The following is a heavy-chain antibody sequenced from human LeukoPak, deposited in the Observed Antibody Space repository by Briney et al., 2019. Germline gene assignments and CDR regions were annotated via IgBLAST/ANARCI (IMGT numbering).Heavy chain of an antibody. V-gene: IGHV1-69*04. CDR2: IIPILGIA. D-gene: IGHD3-10*01. J-gene: IGHJ3*02. CDR3: ARDLYYGSGSYYNDAFDI. CDR1: GGTFSSYA. Sequence: SVKVSCKASGGTFSSYAISWVRQAPGQGLEWMGRIIPILGIANYAQKFQGRVTMTRDTSTTTAYMELRSLRSDDTAVYYCARDLYYGSGSYYNDAFDIWGQGTMVTVSS.